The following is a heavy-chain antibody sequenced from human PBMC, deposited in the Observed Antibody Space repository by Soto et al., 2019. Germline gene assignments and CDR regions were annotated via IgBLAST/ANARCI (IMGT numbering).Heavy chain of an antibody. D-gene: IGHD3-16*01. CDR2: IFSSGTT. J-gene: IGHJ6*02. V-gene: IGHV4-30-4*01. CDR3: ARVPSPFDYYYAMDV. Sequence: PSETLSLTCTVSGDSISSGNKYWSWIRQPPGKGLEWIGYIFSSGTTYYNPSLKSRLTMSLDTSDNQFSLKLNSLTDADTAVYYCARVPSPFDYYYAMDVWGQGTTVTVSS. CDR1: GDSISSGNKY.